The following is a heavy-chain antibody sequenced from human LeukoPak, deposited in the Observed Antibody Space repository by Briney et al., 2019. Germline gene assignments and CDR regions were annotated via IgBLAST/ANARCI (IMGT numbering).Heavy chain of an antibody. D-gene: IGHD6-19*01. J-gene: IGHJ4*02. Sequence: GGSLRLSCAASGFTVRSNYMSWVRQAPGKGLEWVSSISSSSSYIYYADSVKGRFTISRDNAKNSLYLQMNSLRAEDTAVYYCARVISVAGYNYWGQGTLVTVSS. CDR2: ISSSSSYI. CDR3: ARVISVAGYNY. CDR1: GFTVRSNY. V-gene: IGHV3-21*01.